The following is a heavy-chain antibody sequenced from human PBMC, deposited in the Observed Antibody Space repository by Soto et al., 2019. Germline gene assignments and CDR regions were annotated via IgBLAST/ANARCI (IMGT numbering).Heavy chain of an antibody. D-gene: IGHD5-12*01. Sequence: QITVKESGLTLVKPTETLTLTCTFSGFSLSRIGMGVGWIRQPPGKALEWLALIYWDDDKRYSPSLSSRLTITRDPSKNEVDLTMTSMDPADTATYYCARLTRGVYDSGRLWEKFDYWVQGTLVTVSS. CDR2: IYWDDDK. CDR3: ARLTRGVYDSGRLWEKFDY. V-gene: IGHV2-5*02. J-gene: IGHJ4*02. CDR1: GFSLSRIGMG.